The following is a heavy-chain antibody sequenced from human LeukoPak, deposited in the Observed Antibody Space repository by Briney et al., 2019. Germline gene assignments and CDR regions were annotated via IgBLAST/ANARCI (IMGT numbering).Heavy chain of an antibody. CDR3: ARGVRAAAGSAFDI. D-gene: IGHD6-13*01. J-gene: IGHJ3*02. V-gene: IGHV1-2*02. CDR2: INPTSGGT. CDR1: GYTFSDYY. Sequence: ASVTVSCKTSGYTFSDYYVHWVRQVPGQGLEWMGWINPTSGGTNYVQRFQGRVTMTRDTSISTAYMELSRLTSDDTTVYYCARGVRAAAGSAFDIWGQGTMVTVSS.